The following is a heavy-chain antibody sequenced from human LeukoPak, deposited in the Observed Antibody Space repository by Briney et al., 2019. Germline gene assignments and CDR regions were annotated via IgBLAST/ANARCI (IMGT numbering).Heavy chain of an antibody. Sequence: SETLSLTCDVSGGSISRSNWRGWVRQPPGEGLEWIGEIYHSGSTYYNPSLKSRVTISVDRSKNQFSLKLSSVTAADTAVYYCAREPDAAYGMDVWGQGTTVTVSS. CDR1: GGSISRSNW. V-gene: IGHV4/OR15-8*01. CDR2: IYHSGST. J-gene: IGHJ6*02. D-gene: IGHD2-15*01. CDR3: AREPDAAYGMDV.